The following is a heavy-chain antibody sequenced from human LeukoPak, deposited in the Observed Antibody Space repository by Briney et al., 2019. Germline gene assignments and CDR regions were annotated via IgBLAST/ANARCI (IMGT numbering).Heavy chain of an antibody. J-gene: IGHJ4*02. CDR3: ARDRGLGYYDILTGYYSGSYFDY. Sequence: SETLSLTCTVSGGSLSSSSFYWGWIRQPPGKGLEWIGSIYYSGSNYYNPSLKSRVTISVDTSKNQFSLKLSSVTAADTAVYYCARDRGLGYYDILTGYYSGSYFDYWGQGTLVTVSS. CDR2: IYYSGSN. D-gene: IGHD3-9*01. V-gene: IGHV4-39*07. CDR1: GGSLSSSSFY.